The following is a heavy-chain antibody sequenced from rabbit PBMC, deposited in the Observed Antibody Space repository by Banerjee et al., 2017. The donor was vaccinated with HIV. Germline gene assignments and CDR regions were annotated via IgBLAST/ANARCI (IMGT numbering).Heavy chain of an antibody. V-gene: IGHV1S45*01. CDR2: IYGSVDSVT. D-gene: IGHD6-1*01. Sequence: QDQLEESGGGLVKPGETPTLTCTVSGFSFTSAYYISWVRQAPGKGLEWIGCIYGSVDSVTYFANWAKGRFPISRASSTTVTLQMTSLTAADTATYFCAREAGYAGYGYVDPFNLWGPGTLVTVS. CDR1: GFSFTSAYY. J-gene: IGHJ4*01. CDR3: AREAGYAGYGYVDPFNL.